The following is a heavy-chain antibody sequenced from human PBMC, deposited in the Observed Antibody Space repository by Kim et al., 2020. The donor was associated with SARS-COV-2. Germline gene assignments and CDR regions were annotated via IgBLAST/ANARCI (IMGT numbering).Heavy chain of an antibody. D-gene: IGHD4-17*01. V-gene: IGHV5-51*01. CDR3: ARTNYGGNSWEGVPGAFDI. J-gene: IGHJ3*02. CDR1: GYSFTSYW. CDR2: IYPGDSDT. Sequence: GESLKISCKGSGYSFTSYWIGWVRQMPGKGLEWMGIIYPGDSDTRYSPSFQGQVTISADKSISTAYLQWSSLKASDTAMYYCARTNYGGNSWEGVPGAFDIWGQGTMVTVSS.